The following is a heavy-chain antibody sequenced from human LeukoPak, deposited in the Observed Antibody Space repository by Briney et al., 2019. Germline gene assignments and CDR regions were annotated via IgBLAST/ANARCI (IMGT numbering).Heavy chain of an antibody. CDR2: INPNSGVT. J-gene: IGHJ4*02. Sequence: GASVKVSSKASGYTFTGYFMHWVRQAPGQGLEWMGWINPNSGVTMNAQKFQGRVTMTRDTSISTAYMDLTSLRSDDTAVYYCARGYRTNGLCYIFDYWGQGALVTVSS. D-gene: IGHD2-8*01. V-gene: IGHV1-2*02. CDR1: GYTFTGYF. CDR3: ARGYRTNGLCYIFDY.